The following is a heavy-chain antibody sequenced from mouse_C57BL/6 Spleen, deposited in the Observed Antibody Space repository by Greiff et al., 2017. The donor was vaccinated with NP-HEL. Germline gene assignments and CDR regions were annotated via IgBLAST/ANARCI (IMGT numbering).Heavy chain of an antibody. CDR1: GYAFSSSW. CDR2: IYPGDGDT. D-gene: IGHD3-3*01. Sequence: VQLVESGPELVKPGASVKISCKASGYAFSSSWMNWVKQRPGKGLEWIGRIYPGDGDTNYNGKFKGKATLTADKSSSTAYMQLSSLTSEDSAVYFCARGDPDAMDYWGQGTSVTVSS. V-gene: IGHV1-82*01. J-gene: IGHJ4*01. CDR3: ARGDPDAMDY.